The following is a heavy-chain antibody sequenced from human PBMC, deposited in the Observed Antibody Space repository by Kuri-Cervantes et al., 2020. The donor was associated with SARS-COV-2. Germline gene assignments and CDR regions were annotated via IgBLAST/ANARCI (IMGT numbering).Heavy chain of an antibody. V-gene: IGHV3-30-3*01. CDR3: AREGIAGPFDY. D-gene: IGHD6-13*01. CDR1: GFTFSSYA. CDR2: ISYDGSNK. J-gene: IGHJ4*02. Sequence: GESLKISCAASGFTFSSYAMHWVRQAPGKGLEWVAVISYDGSNKYYADSVKGRFTISRDNSKNTLYLQMNSLRAKDTAVYYCAREGIAGPFDYWGQGTLVTVSS.